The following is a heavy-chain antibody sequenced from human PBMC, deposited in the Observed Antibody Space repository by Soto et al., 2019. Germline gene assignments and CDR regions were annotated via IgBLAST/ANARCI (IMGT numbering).Heavy chain of an antibody. CDR2: IIPIFGTA. D-gene: IGHD2-2*02. J-gene: IGHJ6*02. Sequence: ASVKVSCKASGGTFSSYAISWVRQAPGQGLEWMGGIIPIFGTANYAQKFQGRVTVTADKSTSTAYMELSSLRSEDTAVYYCARSSSEDIVVVPAAIIKGYYGMDVWGQGTTVTVS. CDR1: GGTFSSYA. V-gene: IGHV1-69*06. CDR3: ARSSSEDIVVVPAAIIKGYYGMDV.